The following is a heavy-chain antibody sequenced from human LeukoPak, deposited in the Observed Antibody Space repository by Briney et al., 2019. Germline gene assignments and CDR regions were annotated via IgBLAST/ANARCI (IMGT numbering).Heavy chain of an antibody. Sequence: GGSLRLSCAASGFTFSDYYMSWIRQAPGKGLEWVSYISSSGSTIYYADSVKGRFTISRDNAKNSLYLQMNSLRADDTAVYYCAKAAAGSQHSYYYYYYLDVWGTGTTVTISS. J-gene: IGHJ6*03. D-gene: IGHD6-13*01. CDR3: AKAAAGSQHSYYYYYYLDV. V-gene: IGHV3-11*01. CDR2: ISSSGSTI. CDR1: GFTFSDYY.